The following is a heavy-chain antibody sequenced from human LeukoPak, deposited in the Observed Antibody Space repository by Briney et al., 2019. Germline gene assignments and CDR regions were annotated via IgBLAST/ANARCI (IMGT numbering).Heavy chain of an antibody. CDR2: LYYSGS. J-gene: IGHJ4*02. V-gene: IGHV4-39*07. CDR3: ARQFSGSHFDY. CDR1: GDSISSSSYY. Sequence: SETLSLTCIVSGDSISSSSYYWGWIRQPPGTGLEWIGSLYYSGSNYNPSFKSRVTTSIDTSKNQFSLKLSSVSAADTAVYYCARQFSGSHFDYWGQGTLVTVSS. D-gene: IGHD1-26*01.